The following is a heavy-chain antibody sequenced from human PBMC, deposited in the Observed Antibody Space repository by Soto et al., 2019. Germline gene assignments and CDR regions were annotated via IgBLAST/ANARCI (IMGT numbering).Heavy chain of an antibody. J-gene: IGHJ4*02. CDR3: VGGQYYYDSSGYKSFDY. V-gene: IGHV3-23*01. CDR1: GFTFSSYA. CDR2: ISGSGGST. Sequence: GGSLRLSCAASGFTFSSYAMSWVRQAPGKGLEWVSAISGSGGSTYYADSVKGRFTISRDNSKNTLYLQMNSLRAEDTAVYYCVGGQYYYDSSGYKSFDYWGQGTLVTVSS. D-gene: IGHD3-22*01.